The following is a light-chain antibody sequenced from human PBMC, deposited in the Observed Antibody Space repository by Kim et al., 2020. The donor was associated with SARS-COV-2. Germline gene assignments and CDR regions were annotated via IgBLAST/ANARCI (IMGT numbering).Light chain of an antibody. J-gene: IGLJ3*02. Sequence: GQSFTIPCTENYVNVGTYDLVSWYQQHPGKAPNLLIFEVTKRPSEISNRFSGSKSGNTASLTISGLQADDEADYYCCSYAGSITSVFGGGTQLTVL. V-gene: IGLV2-23*02. CDR3: CSYAGSITSV. CDR1: YVNVGTYDL. CDR2: EVT.